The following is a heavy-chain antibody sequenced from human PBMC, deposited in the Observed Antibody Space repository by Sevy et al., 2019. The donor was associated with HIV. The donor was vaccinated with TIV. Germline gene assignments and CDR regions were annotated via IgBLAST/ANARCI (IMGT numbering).Heavy chain of an antibody. Sequence: GGSLRLSCAASGFTFSNYGMHWVRQAPGKGLEWVVVIWNDGSNKYYADSVKGRFTISGDNSKNTLYLQMNSLRVEDTAVYFCARGGDFNDRSAKRDFDYWGQGTLVTVSS. CDR1: GFTFSNYG. V-gene: IGHV3-33*01. D-gene: IGHD3-22*01. CDR2: IWNDGSNK. CDR3: ARGGDFNDRSAKRDFDY. J-gene: IGHJ4*02.